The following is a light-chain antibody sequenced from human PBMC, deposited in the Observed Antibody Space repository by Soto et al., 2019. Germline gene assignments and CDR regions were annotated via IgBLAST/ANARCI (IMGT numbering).Light chain of an antibody. J-gene: IGLJ1*01. Sequence: QSFLTQPASVSGSPGRSITISCTGTSSDVGGYNYVSWYQQHPGKAPNLMIYEVTNRPSGVSNRFSGSKSGNTASLTISGLQAEDEADYYCSSYTRSSTYVFGTGTKVTVL. CDR1: SSDVGGYNY. V-gene: IGLV2-14*01. CDR3: SSYTRSSTYV. CDR2: EVT.